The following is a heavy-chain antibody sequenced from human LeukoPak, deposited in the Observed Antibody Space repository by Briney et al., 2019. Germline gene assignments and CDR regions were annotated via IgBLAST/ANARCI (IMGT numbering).Heavy chain of an antibody. CDR3: AGDRGYFALMDV. CDR1: GGSFSGYY. D-gene: IGHD3-9*01. J-gene: IGHJ6*02. V-gene: IGHV4-34*01. Sequence: PSETLSLTCAVYGGSFSGYYWSWIRQPPGKGLEWIGEINHSGSTNYNPSLKSRVTISVDTSKNQFSLKLSSVTAADTAVYYCAGDRGYFALMDVWGQGTTVTVSS. CDR2: INHSGST.